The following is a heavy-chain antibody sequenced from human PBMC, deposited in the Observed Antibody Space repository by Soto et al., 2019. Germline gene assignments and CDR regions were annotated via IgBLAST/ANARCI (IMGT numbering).Heavy chain of an antibody. CDR3: AREYRSSSGRFDH. D-gene: IGHD6-6*01. J-gene: IGHJ4*02. CDR2: IIPIFGTP. CDR1: GGSFSSYA. Sequence: QVQLVQSGAEVKKPGSSVNVSCKASGGSFSSYAISWVRQAPGQGLEWMGGIIPIFGTPSYAQKFQGRVTITADESTSTAYMELSSLRSEDTAVYYCAREYRSSSGRFDHWGQGTLVTVSS. V-gene: IGHV1-69*01.